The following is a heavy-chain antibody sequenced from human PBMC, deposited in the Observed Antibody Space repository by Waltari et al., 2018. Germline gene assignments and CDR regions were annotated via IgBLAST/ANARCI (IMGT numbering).Heavy chain of an antibody. Sequence: QVQLQESGPGLVKPSETLSLTCTVSGYSISSGYYWGWIRQPPGKGLEWIGGIYHSGNTYYTPSLKSRVTRSVDTSKNQFSLKLSSVTAADTAVYYCARGGWVLDYWGQGTLVTVSS. CDR3: ARGGWVLDY. CDR1: GYSISSGYY. CDR2: IYHSGNT. D-gene: IGHD6-19*01. J-gene: IGHJ4*02. V-gene: IGHV4-38-2*02.